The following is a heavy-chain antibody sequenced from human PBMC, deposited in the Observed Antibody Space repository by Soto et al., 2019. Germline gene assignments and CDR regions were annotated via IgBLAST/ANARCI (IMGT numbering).Heavy chain of an antibody. V-gene: IGHV3-48*02. CDR1: GFTFSRYT. D-gene: IGHD6-6*01. J-gene: IGHJ5*02. CDR2: ISDSSTII. Sequence: AQLVESGGGLVQPGGSLRLSCAASGFTFSRYTMHWVRQAPGRGLEWVSSISDSSTIISYADSVKGRFTISRDNAKNSLYLQMDSLRDEDTAAYYCARDGYSTSSDWPWFDPWGQGTLVTVSS. CDR3: ARDGYSTSSDWPWFDP.